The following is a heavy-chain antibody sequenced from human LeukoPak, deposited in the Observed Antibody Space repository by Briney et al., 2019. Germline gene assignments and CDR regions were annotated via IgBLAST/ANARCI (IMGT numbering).Heavy chain of an antibody. CDR1: GGSFSDHS. CDR2: IIAILDTA. V-gene: IGHV1-69*08. CDR3: VRSGYDYDWFDP. Sequence: SVKVSCKASGGSFSDHSISWVRQAPGQGLDWMGRIIAILDTAHYAQKFQGRFTITADKSTTTVYMELSSLRSDDTAVYYCVRSGYDYDWFDPWGQGTLVTVSS. D-gene: IGHD5-12*01. J-gene: IGHJ5*02.